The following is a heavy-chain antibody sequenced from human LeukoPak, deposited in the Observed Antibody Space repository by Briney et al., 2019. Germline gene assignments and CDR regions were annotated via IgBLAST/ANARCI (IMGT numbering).Heavy chain of an antibody. V-gene: IGHV3-74*01. Sequence: QTGGSLRLSCATSGFTFSNYWMHWVRQVPGKGLVWVSRISSDGSITSYADSVKGRFTISRDNAKNTLFLQMNGLRAEDTAVYYCARVSLNSGCLSNWGQGTLVTVSS. CDR3: ARVSLNSGCLSN. J-gene: IGHJ4*02. CDR1: GFTFSNYW. D-gene: IGHD6-19*01. CDR2: ISSDGSIT.